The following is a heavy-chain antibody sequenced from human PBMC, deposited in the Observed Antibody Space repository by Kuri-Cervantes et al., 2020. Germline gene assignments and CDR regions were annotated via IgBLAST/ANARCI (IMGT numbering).Heavy chain of an antibody. CDR1: GYTFTSYY. CDR2: INPSGGST. J-gene: IGHJ4*02. V-gene: IGHV1-46*01. D-gene: IGHD1-26*01. CDR3: AKAAFPWVFDY. Sequence: ASVKVSCKASGYTFTSYYMHWVRQAPGQGLEWMGIINPSGGSTSYAQKFQGRVTMTRDTSTSTVYMELSSLRSEDTAVYYCAKAAFPWVFDYWGQGTLVTVSS.